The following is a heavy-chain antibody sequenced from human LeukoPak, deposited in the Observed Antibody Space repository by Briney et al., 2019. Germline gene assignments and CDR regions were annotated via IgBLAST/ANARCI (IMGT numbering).Heavy chain of an antibody. Sequence: SETLSLTCTVSGGSISAYYWTWIRQPPGKGLEWIGNIYTSGSTNYNPSLKSRLTISIDTSRNQFSLNLTSVTAADTAVYYCARHVAASCTSGVCSARYYFDYWGQGTLVTVSS. CDR2: IYTSGST. CDR3: ARHVAASCTSGVCSARYYFDY. D-gene: IGHD2-8*01. CDR1: GGSISAYY. J-gene: IGHJ4*02. V-gene: IGHV4-4*09.